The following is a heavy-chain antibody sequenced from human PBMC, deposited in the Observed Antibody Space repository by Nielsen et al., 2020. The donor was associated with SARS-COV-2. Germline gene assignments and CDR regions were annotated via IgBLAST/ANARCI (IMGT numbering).Heavy chain of an antibody. J-gene: IGHJ4*02. CDR2: IYDSGNT. CDR3: ARGSDEGLAL. V-gene: IGHV4-61*01. D-gene: IGHD3-3*01. CDR1: SGSMRSGSYY. Sequence: SETLSLTCTVSSGSMRSGSYYWTWIRQPPEKGLEWIAYIYDSGNTNYNPSLKSRVTISVDTSRNQFSLKLTSVTAADTAVYYCARGSDEGLALWGQGTLVTVSS.